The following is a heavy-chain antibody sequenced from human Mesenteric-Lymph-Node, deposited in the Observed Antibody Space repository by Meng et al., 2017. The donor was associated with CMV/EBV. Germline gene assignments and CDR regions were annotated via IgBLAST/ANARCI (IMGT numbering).Heavy chain of an antibody. D-gene: IGHD3-10*01. CDR3: ARSRGVQILDS. J-gene: IGHJ4*02. CDR2: ISWNSGSI. CDR1: GFTFDDYA. V-gene: IGHV3-9*01. Sequence: GGSLRLSCAASGFTFDDYAMHWVRQAPGKGLEWVSGISWNSGSIGYADSVKGRFTISRDNAKNSLYLQMNSLRAEDTALYYCARSRGVQILDSWGQGTLVTVSS.